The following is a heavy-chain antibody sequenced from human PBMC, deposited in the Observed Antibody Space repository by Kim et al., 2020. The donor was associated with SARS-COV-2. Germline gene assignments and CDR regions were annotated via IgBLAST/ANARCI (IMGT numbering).Heavy chain of an antibody. Sequence: SETLSLTCTVSGGSITSNTYYWGWIRQPPGKGLEWIGSIYHSGSTYYNPSLRSRVTISVDTSKNQFSLKLSSVTAADTAVYYCARDVGLAWGSGYGFDFWDRGTLVTVSS. V-gene: IGHV4-39*07. CDR1: GGSITSNTYY. D-gene: IGHD5-12*01. J-gene: IGHJ4*02. CDR2: IYHSGST. CDR3: ARDVGLAWGSGYGFDF.